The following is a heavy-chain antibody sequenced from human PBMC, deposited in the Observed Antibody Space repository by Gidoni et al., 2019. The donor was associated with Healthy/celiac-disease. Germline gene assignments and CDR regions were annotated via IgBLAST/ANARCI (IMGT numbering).Heavy chain of an antibody. V-gene: IGHV4-59*01. J-gene: IGHJ4*02. D-gene: IGHD3-22*01. CDR2: IYYSGST. CDR1: GGSISSYY. CDR3: ARGDYDSSGYYVH. Sequence: QVQLQESGPGLVKPSETLSLTCPVSGGSISSYYWSWIRQPPGKGLEWIGYIYYSGSTNYNPSLKGRVTISVDTSKNQFSLKLSSVTAADTAVYYCARGDYDSSGYYVHWGQGTLVTVSS.